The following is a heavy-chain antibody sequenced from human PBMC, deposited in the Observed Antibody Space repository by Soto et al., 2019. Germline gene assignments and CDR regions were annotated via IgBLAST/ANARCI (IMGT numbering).Heavy chain of an antibody. D-gene: IGHD3-22*01. CDR1: GFTFSSYA. Sequence: PGGSLRLSCAASGFTFSSYAMHWVRQAPGKGLEWVAVISYDGSNKYYADSVKGRFTISRDNSKNTLYLQMNSLRAEDTAVYYCARELSAPMIVVVITIAFDYWGQGTLVTVS. CDR3: ARELSAPMIVVVITIAFDY. V-gene: IGHV3-30-3*01. CDR2: ISYDGSNK. J-gene: IGHJ4*02.